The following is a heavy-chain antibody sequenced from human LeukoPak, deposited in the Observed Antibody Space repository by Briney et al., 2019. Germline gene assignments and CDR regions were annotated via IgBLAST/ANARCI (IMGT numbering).Heavy chain of an antibody. D-gene: IGHD3-22*01. CDR3: AAGRESHYYDSSGYSGY. J-gene: IGHJ4*02. CDR1: GYTFTSYG. CDR2: ISAYNGNT. V-gene: IGHV1-18*01. Sequence: GASVKVSCKASGYTFTSYGISWVRQAPGQGLEWMGWISAYNGNTNYAQKLQGRVTMTTDTSTSTAYTELRSLRSDGTAVYYCAAGRESHYYDSSGYSGYWGQGTLVTVSS.